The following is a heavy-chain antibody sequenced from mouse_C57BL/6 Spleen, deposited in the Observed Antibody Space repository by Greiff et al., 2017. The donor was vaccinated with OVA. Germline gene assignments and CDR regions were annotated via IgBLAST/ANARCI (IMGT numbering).Heavy chain of an antibody. D-gene: IGHD2-1*01. CDR1: GYTFTSYW. V-gene: IGHV1-64*01. CDR3: ARSGNYEGY. Sequence: QVQLKQPGAELVKPGASVKLSCKASGYTFTSYWMHWVKQRPGQGLEWIGMIHPNSGSTNYNEKFKSKATLTVDKSSSTAYMQLSSLTSEDSAVYYCARSGNYEGYWGQGTTLTVSS. CDR2: IHPNSGST. J-gene: IGHJ2*01.